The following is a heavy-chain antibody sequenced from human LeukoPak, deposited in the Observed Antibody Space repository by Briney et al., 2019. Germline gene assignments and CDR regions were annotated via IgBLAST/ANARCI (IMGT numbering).Heavy chain of an antibody. D-gene: IGHD3-10*01. Sequence: ASVTVSCTASGYTFTSYGISWVRQAPGQGLEWMGWISAYNGNTNYAQKLQGRVTMTTDTSTSTAYMELRRLRSDDTAVYYCARARLGDGYFDYWGQGTLVTVSS. CDR1: GYTFTSYG. CDR3: ARARLGDGYFDY. J-gene: IGHJ4*02. CDR2: ISAYNGNT. V-gene: IGHV1-18*04.